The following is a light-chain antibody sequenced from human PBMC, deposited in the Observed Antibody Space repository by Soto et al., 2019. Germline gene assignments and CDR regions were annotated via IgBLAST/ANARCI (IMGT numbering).Light chain of an antibody. V-gene: IGKV3-20*01. CDR1: QSVGSNY. CDR3: QQDSTSPFT. J-gene: IGKJ3*01. CDR2: GAS. Sequence: EIVLTQSPGTLSLSPGERATLYCRASQSVGSNYLAWYQQQPGQAPRVLIYGASSRATGIPDRFSGSGSGADFTLTISRLEPEDFEVYYCQQDSTSPFTFGPGTKVDIK.